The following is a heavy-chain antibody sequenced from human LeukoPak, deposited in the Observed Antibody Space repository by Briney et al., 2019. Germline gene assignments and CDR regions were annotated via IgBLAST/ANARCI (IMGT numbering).Heavy chain of an antibody. CDR2: IGIRGDT. Sequence: PGGSLRLSCAASGFTFIDYDMHWVRQAIGKGLAGVSAIGIRGDTHYSGAVKGRFTNSRENAESSLYLQMTSLRAEDTAVYYCARGGIQVSGIDEFDYWGQGTLVTVPS. J-gene: IGHJ4*02. D-gene: IGHD6-19*01. CDR3: ARGGIQVSGIDEFDY. CDR1: GFTFIDYD. V-gene: IGHV3-13*01.